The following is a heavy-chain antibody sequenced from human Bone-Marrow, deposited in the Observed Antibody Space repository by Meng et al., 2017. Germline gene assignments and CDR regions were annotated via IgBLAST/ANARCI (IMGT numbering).Heavy chain of an antibody. Sequence: ASVKVSCKVSGYTLTELSMHWVRQAPGKGLEWMGGFDPEDGETIYAQKFQGRVTMTEDTSTDTAYMELSSLRSEDTAVYYCVRDEDISAAGKLFGDYWGQGTLVTVSS. V-gene: IGHV1-24*01. CDR3: VRDEDISAAGKLFGDY. D-gene: IGHD6-13*01. J-gene: IGHJ4*02. CDR1: GYTLTELS. CDR2: FDPEDGET.